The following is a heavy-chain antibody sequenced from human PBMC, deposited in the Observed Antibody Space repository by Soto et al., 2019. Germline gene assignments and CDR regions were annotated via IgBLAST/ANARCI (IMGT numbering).Heavy chain of an antibody. CDR3: ARATSVYAY. CDR1: GFAFSGYW. CDR2: IKQDGSEK. V-gene: IGHV3-7*01. J-gene: IGHJ4*02. Sequence: EVQLVESGGDLVQPGGSLRLSCAASGFAFSGYWMSWVRQAPGKGLEGVANIKQDGSEKYYVDSVKGRFTISRDNAKNSLYLQINSLRVEDTAVYYCARATSVYAYWGQGTLVTVSS. D-gene: IGHD2-8*01.